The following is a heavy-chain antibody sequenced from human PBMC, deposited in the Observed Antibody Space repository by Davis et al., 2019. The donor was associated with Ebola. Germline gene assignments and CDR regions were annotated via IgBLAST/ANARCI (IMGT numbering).Heavy chain of an antibody. CDR3: AKEFFYGSGSEGD. CDR2: IKTDGSTT. V-gene: IGHV3-74*01. Sequence: HTGGSLRLSCAASGFTFSNYYLHWVRQAPGKGLEWVARIKTDGSTTRYADSVKGRFTVSRDNSKNTLYLQMNSLRVEDTAVYYCAKEFFYGSGSEGDWGQGTLVTVSS. J-gene: IGHJ4*02. D-gene: IGHD3-10*01. CDR1: GFTFSNYY.